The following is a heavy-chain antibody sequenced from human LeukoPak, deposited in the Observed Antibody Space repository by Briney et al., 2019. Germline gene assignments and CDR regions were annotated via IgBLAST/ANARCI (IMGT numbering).Heavy chain of an antibody. V-gene: IGHV3-30*18. CDR2: ISYDGSNK. Sequence: PGGSLRLSCAASGFTFSSYGMHWVRQAPGKGLEWVAVISYDGSNKYYADSVKGRFTISRDNSKNTLYLQMNSLRAEDTAVYYCAKSRWPTVTSYYFDYWGQGTLVTVSS. J-gene: IGHJ4*02. CDR1: GFTFSSYG. CDR3: AKSRWPTVTSYYFDY. D-gene: IGHD4-17*01.